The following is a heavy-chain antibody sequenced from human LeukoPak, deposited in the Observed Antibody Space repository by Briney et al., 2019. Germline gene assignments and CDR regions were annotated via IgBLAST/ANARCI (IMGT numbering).Heavy chain of an antibody. Sequence: PGGSLRLSCAASGFTFSSYAMSWVRQAPGKGLEWVSAISGSGGSTYYADSVKGRFTISRDNSKNTLYLQMNSLRAEDTAVYYCTGSNDFWSGPYPPAPYYYYMDVWGKGTTVTVSS. CDR3: TGSNDFWSGPYPPAPYYYYMDV. CDR2: ISGSGGST. CDR1: GFTFSSYA. D-gene: IGHD3-3*01. V-gene: IGHV3-23*01. J-gene: IGHJ6*03.